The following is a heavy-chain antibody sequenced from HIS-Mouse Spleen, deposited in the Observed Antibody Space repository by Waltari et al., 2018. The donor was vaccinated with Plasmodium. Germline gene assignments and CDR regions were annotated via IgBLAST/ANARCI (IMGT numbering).Heavy chain of an antibody. CDR2: ISGSGGST. CDR3: AKTIKYYDILTGYPFDY. CDR1: GFTFSSYA. D-gene: IGHD3-9*01. Sequence: EVQLLESGGGLVQPGGSLRLSCAASGFTFSSYAMSWVRQAPGKVGEWASAISGSGGSTYYADSVKGRFTISRDNSKNTLYLQMNSLRAEDTAVYYCAKTIKYYDILTGYPFDYWGQGTLVTVSS. J-gene: IGHJ4*02. V-gene: IGHV3-23*01.